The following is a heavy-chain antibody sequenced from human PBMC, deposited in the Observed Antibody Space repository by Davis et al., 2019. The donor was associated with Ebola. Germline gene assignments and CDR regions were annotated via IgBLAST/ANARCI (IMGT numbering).Heavy chain of an antibody. D-gene: IGHD2/OR15-2a*01. Sequence: AASVKVSCKASGGTFSSYAISWVRQAPGQGLEWMGRIIPILGIANYAQKLQGRVTMTTDTSTSTAYMELRSLRSDDTAVYYCARDLVISQIDYWGQGTLVTVSS. CDR1: GGTFSSYA. J-gene: IGHJ4*02. V-gene: IGHV1-69*04. CDR2: IIPILGIA. CDR3: ARDLVISQIDY.